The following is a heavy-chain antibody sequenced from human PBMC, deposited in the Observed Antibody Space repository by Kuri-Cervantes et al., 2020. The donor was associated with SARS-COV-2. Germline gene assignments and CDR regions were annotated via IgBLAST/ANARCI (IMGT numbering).Heavy chain of an antibody. CDR2: IYPGDSDI. V-gene: IGHV5-51*01. J-gene: IGHJ4*02. CDR1: GYSFTTYC. CDR3: VRCYDSSGYPDH. D-gene: IGHD3-22*01. Sequence: SLEFCRKGSGYSFTTYCIAWVRQMPGKGLEWMGIIYPGDSDIRYSTFFQGQVTISADKSITTAYIQWSSLRASDTAMYYCVRCYDSSGYPDHWSQGTLVTVSS.